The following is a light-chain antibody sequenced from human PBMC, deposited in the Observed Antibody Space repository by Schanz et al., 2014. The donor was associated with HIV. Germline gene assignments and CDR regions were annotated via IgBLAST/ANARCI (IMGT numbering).Light chain of an antibody. V-gene: IGLV2-8*01. Sequence: QSALTQPPSASGSPGQSVTISCTGTSSDVGGYNYVSWYQQHPGKAPKLMIYEVSKRPSGVPDRFSGSKSGNTASLTVSGLPAEDEADYYCSSYTSSSTYVFGTGTKLPVL. CDR1: SSDVGGYNY. CDR3: SSYTSSSTYV. CDR2: EVS. J-gene: IGLJ1*01.